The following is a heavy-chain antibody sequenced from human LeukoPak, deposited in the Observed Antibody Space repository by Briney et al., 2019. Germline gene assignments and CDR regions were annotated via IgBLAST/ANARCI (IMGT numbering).Heavy chain of an antibody. V-gene: IGHV3-23*01. CDR2: ISVASNT. CDR1: GLAFSSYA. CDR3: ADYGVSGVRNNFY. D-gene: IGHD3-3*01. J-gene: IGHJ4*02. Sequence: GGSLRLSCAASGLAFSSYAMSWVRQAPGKGLEWVSTISVASNTFYADYVKGRFTISRDNSRNTAYLQMTSLRADDTAVYYCADYGVSGVRNNFYWGQGTLVTVSS.